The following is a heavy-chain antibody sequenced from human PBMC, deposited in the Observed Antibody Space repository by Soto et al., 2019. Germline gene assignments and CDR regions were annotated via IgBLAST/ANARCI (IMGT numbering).Heavy chain of an antibody. V-gene: IGHV4-61*01. CDR1: GGSVSSGSYY. Sequence: QVQLQESGPGLVKPSETLSLTCTVSGGSVSSGSYYWSWIRQPPGKGLEWIGYIYYCGSTNYNPSLKSRVTISVDTSKNQFSLKLSSVTAADTAVYYCARVGKRITIFGVVRYDYFDYWGQGTLVTVSS. CDR3: ARVGKRITIFGVVRYDYFDY. CDR2: IYYCGST. J-gene: IGHJ4*02. D-gene: IGHD3-3*01.